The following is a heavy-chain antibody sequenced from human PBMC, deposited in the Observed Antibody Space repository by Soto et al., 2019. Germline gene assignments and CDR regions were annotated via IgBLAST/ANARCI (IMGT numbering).Heavy chain of an antibody. CDR3: ARASIRYFDWSLGY. V-gene: IGHV1-3*01. Sequence: ASVKVSCKASGYTFTSYAMHWVRQAPGQRLEWMGWINAGNGNTKYSQKFQGRITITRDTSASTAYMELSSLRSEDTAVYYCARASIRYFDWSLGYWGQGTLVTVSS. D-gene: IGHD3-9*01. CDR1: GYTFTSYA. J-gene: IGHJ4*02. CDR2: INAGNGNT.